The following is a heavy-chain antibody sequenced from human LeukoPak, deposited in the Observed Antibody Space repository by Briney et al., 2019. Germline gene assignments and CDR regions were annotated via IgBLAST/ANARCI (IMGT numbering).Heavy chain of an antibody. CDR1: GGSVSSGSYY. V-gene: IGHV4-61*01. J-gene: IGHJ3*02. Sequence: SETLSLTCTVSGGSVSSGSYYWSWIRQPPGKGLEWIGYIYYSGSTNYNPSLKSRVTISVDTSKNQLSLKLSSVTAADTAVYYCARVYPYDYVWGSYRHLGDAFDIWGQGTMVTVSS. CDR2: IYYSGST. CDR3: ARVYPYDYVWGSYRHLGDAFDI. D-gene: IGHD3-16*02.